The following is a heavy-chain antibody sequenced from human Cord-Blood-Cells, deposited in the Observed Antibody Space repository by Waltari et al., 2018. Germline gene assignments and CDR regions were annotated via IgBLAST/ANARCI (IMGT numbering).Heavy chain of an antibody. V-gene: IGHV5-51*01. CDR2: IYPGDSDT. CDR1: GYSFTIYW. D-gene: IGHD6-13*01. J-gene: IGHJ6*02. CDR3: ARTLMYSSSYYYYGMDV. Sequence: EVQLVQSGAEVKKPGDPLKISCKGSGYSFTIYWIGWVLQMPWKGLEWMRIIYPGDSDTRYSPSFQGQVTISADKSISTAYLQWSSLKASDTAMYYCARTLMYSSSYYYYGMDVWGQGTTVTVSS.